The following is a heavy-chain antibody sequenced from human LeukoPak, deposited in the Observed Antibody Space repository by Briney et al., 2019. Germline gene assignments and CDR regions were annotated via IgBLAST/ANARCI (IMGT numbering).Heavy chain of an antibody. Sequence: ASVKVSCKASRYTFTGYYMHWVRQAPGQGLEWMGWINPNSGGTNYAQKFQGRVTMTRDTSISTAYMELSRLRSDDTAVYYCARDSSGVSGTSCYHPLDPWGQGTLVTVSS. CDR1: RYTFTGYY. D-gene: IGHD2-2*01. CDR2: INPNSGGT. CDR3: ARDSSGVSGTSCYHPLDP. J-gene: IGHJ5*02. V-gene: IGHV1-2*02.